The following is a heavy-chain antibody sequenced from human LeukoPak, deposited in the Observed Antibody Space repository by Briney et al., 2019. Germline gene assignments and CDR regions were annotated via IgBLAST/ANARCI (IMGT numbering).Heavy chain of an antibody. J-gene: IGHJ2*01. CDR2: IYPGDSDT. V-gene: IGHV5-51*01. D-gene: IGHD3-9*01. CDR3: ARAIRYFDWLGKGYFDL. Sequence: GESLKISCKGSGYSFTSYWIGWVRQMPGKGLEWMGIIYPGDSDTRYSPSFQGQVTISADKSISTAYLQWSSLKASDTAMYYCARAIRYFDWLGKGYFDLWGRGTLVTVS. CDR1: GYSFTSYW.